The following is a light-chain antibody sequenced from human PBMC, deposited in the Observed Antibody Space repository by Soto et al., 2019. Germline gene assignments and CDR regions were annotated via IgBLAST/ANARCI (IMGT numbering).Light chain of an antibody. CDR3: QHTYSTLT. J-gene: IGKJ5*01. V-gene: IGKV1-39*01. CDR1: QNITKY. Sequence: DIQVTQSPSSLSASVGDRVTITCRASQNITKYLNWYQHKPGKAPNLLISAASTLQTGVSSRFSGSGSGTDFTLTISSLQPEDFATYYCQHTYSTLTFGQGTRLEIK. CDR2: AAS.